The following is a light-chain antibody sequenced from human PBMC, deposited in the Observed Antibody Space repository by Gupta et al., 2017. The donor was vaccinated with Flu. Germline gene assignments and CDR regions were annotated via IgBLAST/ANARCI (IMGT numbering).Light chain of an antibody. CDR3: QQASSFPFT. J-gene: IGKJ3*01. CDR1: QDISTW. V-gene: IGKV1-12*01. Sequence: DIQMTQFPSSVSASVGDRVTMTCRASQDISTWLAWYQQKPGRAPKLLIYAASHLQGGVPSRFSGSGSGADFSLTISSLQQEDSATYYCQQASSFPFTFGPGTKVEIK. CDR2: AAS.